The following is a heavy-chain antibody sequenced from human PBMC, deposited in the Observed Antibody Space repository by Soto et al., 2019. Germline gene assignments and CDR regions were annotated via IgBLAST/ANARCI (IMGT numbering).Heavy chain of an antibody. D-gene: IGHD5-18*01. CDR1: GGSVSSRSYY. V-gene: IGHV4-61*01. CDR3: ARETTWIQLWHDAFDI. CDR2: IYYSGST. Sequence: SVTQSLTCTVSGGSVSSRSYYWSWIQQPPGKGLEWIGYIYYSGSTNYNPSLKSRVTISVDTSKNQFSLKLSSVTAADTAVYYCARETTWIQLWHDAFDIWGQGTMVTVSS. J-gene: IGHJ3*02.